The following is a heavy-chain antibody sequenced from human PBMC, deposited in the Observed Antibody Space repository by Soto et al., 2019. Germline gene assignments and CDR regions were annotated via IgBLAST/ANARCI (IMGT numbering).Heavy chain of an antibody. Sequence: PGGSLRLSCAASGFTFSSYDMHWVRQATGKGLEWVSAIGTAGDTYYPGSVKGRFTISRENAKNSLYLQMNSLRAGDTAVYYCARDWDVKGYYYGLDVWGQGTTVTVSS. V-gene: IGHV3-13*01. CDR1: GFTFSSYD. J-gene: IGHJ6*02. D-gene: IGHD1-26*01. CDR3: ARDWDVKGYYYGLDV. CDR2: IGTAGDT.